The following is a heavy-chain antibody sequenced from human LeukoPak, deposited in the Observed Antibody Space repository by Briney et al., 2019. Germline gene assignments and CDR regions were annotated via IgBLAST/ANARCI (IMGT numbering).Heavy chain of an antibody. CDR3: ARDVGASPDY. Sequence: GGSLRLSCAASGFTFSNYAMRWVRQAPGKGLEWVSVIYSGGSTYYADSVKGRFTISRDNSKNTLYLQMTSLRAEDTAVYYCARDVGASPDYWGQGTLVTVSS. CDR2: IYSGGST. V-gene: IGHV3-66*01. CDR1: GFTFSNYA. J-gene: IGHJ4*02. D-gene: IGHD4/OR15-4a*01.